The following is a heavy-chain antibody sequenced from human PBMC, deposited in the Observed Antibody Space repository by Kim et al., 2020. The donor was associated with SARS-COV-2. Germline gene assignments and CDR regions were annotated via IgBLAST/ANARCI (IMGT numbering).Heavy chain of an antibody. D-gene: IGHD6-19*01. V-gene: IGHV3-15*01. CDR3: TTEPGYSSGWNYFDY. CDR2: IKSKTDGGTT. CDR1: GFTFSNAW. J-gene: IGHJ4*02. Sequence: GGSLRLSCAASGFTFSNAWMSWVRQAPGKGLEWVGRIKSKTDGGTTDYAAPVKGRFTISRDDSKNTLYLQMNSLKTEDTAVYYCTTEPGYSSGWNYFDYWGQGTLVTVSS.